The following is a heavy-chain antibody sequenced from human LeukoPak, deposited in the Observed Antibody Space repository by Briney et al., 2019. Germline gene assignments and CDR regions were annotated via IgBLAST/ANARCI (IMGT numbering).Heavy chain of an antibody. Sequence: KPGGSLRLSCAASGLTFSDEYMSWIRQAPGKGLEWVSYISNTGDFIAYADSVKGRFTMSRDNAKNSLYLQMNSLRAEDAAAYYCVRGRAAGPGAHFDYWGQGTLVTVSS. J-gene: IGHJ4*02. CDR1: GLTFSDEY. V-gene: IGHV3-11*01. CDR2: ISNTGDFI. CDR3: VRGRAAGPGAHFDY. D-gene: IGHD6-13*01.